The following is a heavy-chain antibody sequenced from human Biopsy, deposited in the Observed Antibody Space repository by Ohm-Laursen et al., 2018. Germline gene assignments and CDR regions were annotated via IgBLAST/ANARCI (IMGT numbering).Heavy chain of an antibody. Sequence: SDTLSLTCSVSGDSIISYYWTWIRQPPAKGLVWIGHVYNDGITNYNPSLKRRVTISKDTSKNQFSLQVNSVTAADTAVYYCSRTPRDSLWSGSYERGLWFDPWGQGTLVIVSS. J-gene: IGHJ5*02. D-gene: IGHD3-3*01. CDR3: SRTPRDSLWSGSYERGLWFDP. CDR1: GDSIISYY. V-gene: IGHV4-59*07. CDR2: VYNDGIT.